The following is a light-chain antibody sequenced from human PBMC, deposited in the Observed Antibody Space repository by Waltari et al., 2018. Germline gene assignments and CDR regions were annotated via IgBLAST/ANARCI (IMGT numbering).Light chain of an antibody. CDR2: VNSDGSH. V-gene: IGLV4-69*01. Sequence: QLVLTQSPSASASLGASVKPTCTLRRWHSSHVIAWPQQQPEKGPLYLMKVNSDGSHSKGDEIPDRFSGSSSGAERYLTISSLQSEDEADYYCQTGGHGTWVFGGGTKLTVL. CDR1: RWHSSHV. J-gene: IGLJ3*02. CDR3: QTGGHGTWV.